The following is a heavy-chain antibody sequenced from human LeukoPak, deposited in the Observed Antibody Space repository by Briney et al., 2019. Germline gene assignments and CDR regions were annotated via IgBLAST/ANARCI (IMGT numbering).Heavy chain of an antibody. CDR2: VSAYNGNT. V-gene: IGHV1-18*01. Sequence: ASVKVSCKASGYTFTSYGISWVRQAPGQGLEWMGWVSAYNGNTNYAQELQGRVTMTTDTSTSTAYMELRSLRSDDTAVYYCARDPYYDFWSGYSSWFDPWGQGTLVTVSS. CDR1: GYTFTSYG. CDR3: ARDPYYDFWSGYSSWFDP. J-gene: IGHJ5*02. D-gene: IGHD3-3*01.